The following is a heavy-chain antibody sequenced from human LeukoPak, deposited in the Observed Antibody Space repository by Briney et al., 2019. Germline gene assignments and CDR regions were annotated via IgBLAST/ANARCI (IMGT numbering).Heavy chain of an antibody. J-gene: IGHJ4*02. CDR3: ARPYYYDSSGYLNY. CDR2: ISSSSYI. CDR1: GFTFSSYA. D-gene: IGHD3-22*01. Sequence: GGSLRLSCAASGFTFSSYAMHWVRQAPGKGLEWVSSISSSSYIYYAVSVKGRFTISRDNAKNSLYLQLNSLRAEDTAVYYCARPYYYDSSGYLNYWGQGTLVTVSS. V-gene: IGHV3-21*01.